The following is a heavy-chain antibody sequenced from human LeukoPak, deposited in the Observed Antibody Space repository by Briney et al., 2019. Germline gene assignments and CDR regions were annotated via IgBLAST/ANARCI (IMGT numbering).Heavy chain of an antibody. J-gene: IGHJ4*02. CDR1: GFTFSSYE. V-gene: IGHV3-23*01. CDR2: ISGSGGST. Sequence: PGGSLRLSCAASGFTFSSYEMNWVRQAPEKGLEWVSAISGSGGSTYYADSVKGRFTISRDNSKNTLYLQMNSLRAEDTAVYYCAKGYVWGSYRYPNFDYWGQGTLVTVSS. CDR3: AKGYVWGSYRYPNFDY. D-gene: IGHD3-16*02.